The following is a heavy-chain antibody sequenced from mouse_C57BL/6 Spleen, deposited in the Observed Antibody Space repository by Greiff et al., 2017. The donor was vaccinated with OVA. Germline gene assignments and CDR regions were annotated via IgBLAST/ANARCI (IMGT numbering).Heavy chain of an antibody. CDR1: GYAFSSSW. CDR3: AREGNWGFVDY. CDR2: IYTGDGDT. J-gene: IGHJ2*01. Sequence: VQLQESGPELVKPGASVKISCKASGYAFSSSWMNWVKQRPGKGLEWIGRIYTGDGDTNDHGKFKGNAPLTADKSSSTAERQLCSLTSEDSAVYFCAREGNWGFVDYWGQGTTLTVSS. D-gene: IGHD4-1*01. V-gene: IGHV1-82*01.